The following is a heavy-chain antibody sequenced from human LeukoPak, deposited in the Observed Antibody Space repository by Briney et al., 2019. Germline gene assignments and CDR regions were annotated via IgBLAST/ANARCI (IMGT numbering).Heavy chain of an antibody. CDR1: GFTFSSYA. V-gene: IGHV3-23*01. CDR2: ISGSGGST. D-gene: IGHD3-10*01. Sequence: PGGSLRLSCAASGFTFSSYAMSWVPQAPGKGLEWVSAISGSGGSTYYADSVKGRFTISRDNSKNTLYLQMNSLRAEDTAVYYCANSGSGELFHDYWGQGTLVTVSS. CDR3: ANSGSGELFHDY. J-gene: IGHJ4*02.